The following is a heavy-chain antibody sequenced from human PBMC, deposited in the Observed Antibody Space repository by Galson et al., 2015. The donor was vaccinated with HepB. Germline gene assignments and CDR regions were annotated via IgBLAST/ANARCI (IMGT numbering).Heavy chain of an antibody. D-gene: IGHD1-26*01. CDR3: ARERVGGDFDH. V-gene: IGHV4-59*02. CDR1: GASVSTNY. J-gene: IGHJ4*02. Sequence: TLSLTCNVSGASVSTNYWAWVRQPPGKGLEWVGYINSRGSTDYNPSLKSRVSISVDTSKKQFSLRLSSVTAADTAVYYCARERVGGDFDHWGQGTPVTVSS. CDR2: INSRGST.